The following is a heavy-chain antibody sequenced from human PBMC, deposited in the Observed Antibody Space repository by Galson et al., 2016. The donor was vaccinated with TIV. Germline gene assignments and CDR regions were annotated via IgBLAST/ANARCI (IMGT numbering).Heavy chain of an antibody. D-gene: IGHD1-26*01. CDR2: IHWSSGSM. CDR3: AKGAKEHVYHAMDV. Sequence: SLRLSCAASGFTIDAYAMHWVRQAPGKGLEWVSGIHWSSGSMGYAGSVKGRFTISRDNAKNSLFLQMNSLRAEDTALYYCAKGAKEHVYHAMDVWGQGTTVTVSS. J-gene: IGHJ6*02. CDR1: GFTIDAYA. V-gene: IGHV3-9*01.